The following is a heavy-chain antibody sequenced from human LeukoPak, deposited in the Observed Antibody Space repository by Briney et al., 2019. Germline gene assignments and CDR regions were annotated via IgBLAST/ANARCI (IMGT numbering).Heavy chain of an antibody. CDR1: GFTVSRNY. CDR3: ARAAIDGSGWYNH. J-gene: IGHJ5*02. D-gene: IGHD6-19*01. CDR2: IYSGGST. V-gene: IGHV3-66*01. Sequence: GGFLRLSCAASGFTVSRNYMSWVRQAPGKGLEWVSVIYSGGSTYYADSVKGRFTMSRDNSKNTLFLQMNSLRAEDTAVYFCARAAIDGSGWYNHWGQGTPVTVSS.